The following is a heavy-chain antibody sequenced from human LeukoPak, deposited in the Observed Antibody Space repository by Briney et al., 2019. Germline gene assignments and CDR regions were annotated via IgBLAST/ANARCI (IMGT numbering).Heavy chain of an antibody. Sequence: VTSVKVSCKASGYTFTSYGISWVRQAPGQGLEWMGWINTNTGNPTYAQGFTGRFVFSLDTSVSTAYLQISSLNAEDTAVYYCAREGYDILTGYYRFATFFDYWGQGTLVTVSS. CDR3: AREGYDILTGYYRFATFFDY. CDR1: GYTFTSYG. D-gene: IGHD3-9*01. J-gene: IGHJ4*02. CDR2: INTNTGNP. V-gene: IGHV7-4-1*02.